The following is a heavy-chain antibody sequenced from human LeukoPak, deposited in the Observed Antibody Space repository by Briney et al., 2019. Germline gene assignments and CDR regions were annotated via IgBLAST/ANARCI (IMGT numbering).Heavy chain of an antibody. CDR2: ISGSGADT. D-gene: IGHD1/OR15-1a*01. CDR3: AKETTYGGANYYYYYMDV. V-gene: IGHV3-23*01. Sequence: PGGSLRLSCAASGFTFSSYAMSWVRQAPGKGLDWVPAISGSGADTYFADSVKGRFTISRDNSKNTLYLQMNSLRAEDTAVYFCAKETTYGGANYYYYYMDVWGKGTTVTVSS. J-gene: IGHJ6*03. CDR1: GFTFSSYA.